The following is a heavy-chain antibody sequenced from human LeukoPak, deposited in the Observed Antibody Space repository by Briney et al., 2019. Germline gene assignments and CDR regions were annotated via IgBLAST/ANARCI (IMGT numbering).Heavy chain of an antibody. V-gene: IGHV4-59*01. CDR1: GGSISSYY. J-gene: IGHJ4*02. Sequence: SETLSLTCTVSGGSISSYYWSWIRQPPGKGLEWIGYIYYSGSTNYNPSLKSRVTISLDTSKNQFSLKLSSVTAADTAVYYCASHYGSGSFYSPFDYWGQGTLVTVSS. CDR2: IYYSGST. D-gene: IGHD3-10*01. CDR3: ASHYGSGSFYSPFDY.